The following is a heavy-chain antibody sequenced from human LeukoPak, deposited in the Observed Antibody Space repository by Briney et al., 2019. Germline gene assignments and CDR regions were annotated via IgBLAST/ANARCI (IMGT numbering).Heavy chain of an antibody. CDR1: GGSVSSGSYY. D-gene: IGHD2-2*01. J-gene: IGHJ5*02. CDR3: ARELVVPAARRSNNWFDP. CDR2: IYYSGST. V-gene: IGHV4-61*01. Sequence: SGTLSLTCTVSGGSVSSGSYYWSWIRQPPGKGLEWIGFIYYSGSTNYNPSLKSRVTIPVDTSKNQFSLKLSSVTAADTAVYYCARELVVPAARRSNNWFDPWGQGTLVTVSS.